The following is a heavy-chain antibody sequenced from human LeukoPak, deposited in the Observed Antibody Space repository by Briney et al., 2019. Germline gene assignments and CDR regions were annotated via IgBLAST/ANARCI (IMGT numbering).Heavy chain of an antibody. V-gene: IGHV1-2*06. J-gene: IGHJ5*02. Sequence: GASVKVSCKASGYTFTGYYMHWVRQAPGQGLEWMGRINPNSGGTNYAQKFQGRVTMTRDTSISTAYMELSRLRSDDTAVYYCAKAIAVLRYFDWLVSWFDPWGQGTLVTVSS. CDR1: GYTFTGYY. CDR2: INPNSGGT. D-gene: IGHD3-9*01. CDR3: AKAIAVLRYFDWLVSWFDP.